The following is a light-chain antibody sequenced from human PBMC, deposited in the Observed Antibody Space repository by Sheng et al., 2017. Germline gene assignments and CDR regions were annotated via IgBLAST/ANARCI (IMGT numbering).Light chain of an antibody. CDR3: QAWDSSTYV. Sequence: SYDLTQPPSVSVSPGQTASITCSGDKLGDKNVCWYQQKAGQSPVLVMYKDARRPSGIPERFSGSNSGNTATLTISGTQAMDEADYYCQAWDSSTYVFGTGTKVTVL. J-gene: IGLJ1*01. CDR2: KDA. V-gene: IGLV3-1*01. CDR1: KLGDKN.